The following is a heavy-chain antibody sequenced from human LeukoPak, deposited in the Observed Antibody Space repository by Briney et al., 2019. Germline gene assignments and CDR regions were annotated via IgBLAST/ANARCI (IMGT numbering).Heavy chain of an antibody. CDR2: ISAYNGNT. J-gene: IGHJ3*02. CDR3: ALGVVTPDAFDI. V-gene: IGHV1-18*01. CDR1: GYTFTSYG. D-gene: IGHD3-3*01. Sequence: ASVKVSCKASGYTFTSYGISWVRQAPGQGLEWMGWISAYNGNTNYAQKFQGRVTITRNTSISTAYMELSSLRSEDTAVYHCALGVVTPDAFDIWGQGTMVTVSS.